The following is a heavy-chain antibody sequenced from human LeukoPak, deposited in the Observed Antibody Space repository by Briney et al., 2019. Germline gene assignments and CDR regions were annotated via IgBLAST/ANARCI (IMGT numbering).Heavy chain of an antibody. V-gene: IGHV1-2*02. CDR2: INPNSGGT. CDR1: GYTFTGYY. D-gene: IGHD6-13*01. CDR3: ARVRSIAAAEDAFDI. J-gene: IGHJ3*02. Sequence: ASVNVSCKASGYTFTGYYMHWVRQAPGQGLEWMGWINPNSGGTNYAQKFQGRVTKTRDTSISTAYMELSRLRSDDTAVYYCARVRSIAAAEDAFDIWGQGTMVTVSS.